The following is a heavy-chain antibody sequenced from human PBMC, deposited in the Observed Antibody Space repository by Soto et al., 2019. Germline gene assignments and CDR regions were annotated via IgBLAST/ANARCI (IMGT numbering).Heavy chain of an antibody. CDR1: GFTFSTYG. V-gene: IGHV3-30*18. D-gene: IGHD3-16*01. J-gene: IGHJ4*02. CDR2: ISYDGSNK. Sequence: GGSLRLSCAASGFTFSTYGMHWVRQAPGKGLEWVAVISYDGSNKNYADSVKGRFIISRDNSKNTLYLQMNSLRAEDTAVYYCAKDQGGGGSSSDYWGQGTLVTVSS. CDR3: AKDQGGGGSSSDY.